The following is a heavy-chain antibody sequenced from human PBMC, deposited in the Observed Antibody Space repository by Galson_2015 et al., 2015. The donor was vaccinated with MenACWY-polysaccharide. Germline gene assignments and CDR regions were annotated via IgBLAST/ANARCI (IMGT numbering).Heavy chain of an antibody. CDR2: ISSGGTI. CDR1: GFTFSSYS. J-gene: IGHJ5*02. D-gene: IGHD2-15*01. Sequence: SLRLSCAASGFTFSSYSMNWVRQAPGKGLEWVSYISSGGTIYYADSVKGRFTISSDSAKNSLYLQMNSLRDDDTAVYYCTKAGAKYCSGSSCYFNWFDPWGQGTLVTVPS. CDR3: TKAGAKYCSGSSCYFNWFDP. V-gene: IGHV3-48*02.